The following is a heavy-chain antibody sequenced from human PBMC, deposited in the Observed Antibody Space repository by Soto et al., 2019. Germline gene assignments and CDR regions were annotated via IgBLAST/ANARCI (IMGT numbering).Heavy chain of an antibody. V-gene: IGHV4-59*08. Sequence: QVQLQESGPGLVKPSETLSLTCTVSGGSISSYYWSWIRQPPGKGLEWIGYIYYSGSTNYNPSLKSRVTISVDTSKNQFSLKLSSVTAADTAVYYCASRTWSGYEDAFDIWGQGIMVTVSS. J-gene: IGHJ3*02. CDR3: ASRTWSGYEDAFDI. D-gene: IGHD5-12*01. CDR2: IYYSGST. CDR1: GGSISSYY.